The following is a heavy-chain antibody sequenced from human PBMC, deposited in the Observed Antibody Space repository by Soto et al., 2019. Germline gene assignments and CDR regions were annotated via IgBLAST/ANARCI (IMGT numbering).Heavy chain of an antibody. D-gene: IGHD3-22*01. V-gene: IGHV3-30*03. J-gene: IGHJ4*02. Sequence: PGGSLRLSCAASGFTFSSYGMHWVRQAPGKGLEWVAVISYDGSNKYYADSVKGRFTISRDNSKNTLYLQMNSLRAEDTAVYYCAWYDSSGYYHRYWGQGTPVTVSS. CDR1: GFTFSSYG. CDR3: AWYDSSGYYHRY. CDR2: ISYDGSNK.